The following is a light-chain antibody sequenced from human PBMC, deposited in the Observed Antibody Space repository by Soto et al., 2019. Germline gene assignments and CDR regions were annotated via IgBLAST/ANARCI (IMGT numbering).Light chain of an antibody. CDR3: CSYAPSRSLL. Sequence: QPVLTQPASVSGSPGQSITISCTGTSSDVGTYNLVTWYQQHPGKAPKLIIYEGNKRPSGVSNRFSASKSGNTASLTISGLQDDDEADYYCCSYAPSRSLLFGGGTKVTVL. CDR2: EGN. CDR1: SSDVGTYNL. V-gene: IGLV2-23*01. J-gene: IGLJ2*01.